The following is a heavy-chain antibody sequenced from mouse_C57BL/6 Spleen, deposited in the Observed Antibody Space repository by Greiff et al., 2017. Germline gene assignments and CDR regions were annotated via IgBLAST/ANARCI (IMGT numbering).Heavy chain of an antibody. Sequence: EVQVVESGGGLVKPGGSLKLSCAASGFTFSSYAMSWVRQTPEKRLEWVATISDGGSYTYYPDNVKGRFTISRDKAKNNLYLQKSQLKSEDTAMDYCARDQDYGSSWYFDVWGTGTTVTVSS. D-gene: IGHD1-1*01. CDR1: GFTFSSYA. J-gene: IGHJ1*03. CDR3: ARDQDYGSSWYFDV. V-gene: IGHV5-4*01. CDR2: ISDGGSYT.